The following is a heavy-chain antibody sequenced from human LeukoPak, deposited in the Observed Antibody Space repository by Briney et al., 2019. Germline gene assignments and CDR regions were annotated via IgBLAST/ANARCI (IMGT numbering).Heavy chain of an antibody. Sequence: GGSLRLSCAASGFTFSDYYMSWIRQAPGKGLEWISYISSSGDTIYAESMKGRFTISRDNAKNSLYLQMNSLRAEDTAVYYCAELGITMIGGVWGKGTTVTISS. V-gene: IGHV3-11*04. D-gene: IGHD3-10*02. CDR3: AELGITMIGGV. CDR1: GFTFSDYY. J-gene: IGHJ6*04. CDR2: ISSSGDTI.